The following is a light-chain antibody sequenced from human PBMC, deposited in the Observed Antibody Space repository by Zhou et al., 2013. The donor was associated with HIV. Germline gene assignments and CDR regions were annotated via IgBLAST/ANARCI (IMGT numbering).Light chain of an antibody. V-gene: IGKV3-20*01. CDR2: ATS. CDR1: QGVISNY. Sequence: EIVLTQSPGTLSLSPGERATLSCRASQGVISNYLAWYQQKPGQAPRLLIYATSSRATGIPDRFSGSGSGTDFTLTISRLEPDDFAVYYCQQYGSSPRTFGQG. CDR3: QQYGSSPRT. J-gene: IGKJ1*01.